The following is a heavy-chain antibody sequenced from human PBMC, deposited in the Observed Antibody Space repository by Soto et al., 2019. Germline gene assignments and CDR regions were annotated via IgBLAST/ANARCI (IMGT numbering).Heavy chain of an antibody. CDR1: GFTFSSFW. D-gene: IGHD2-2*01. J-gene: IGHJ4*02. CDR3: ARGGVPAAMSY. Sequence: EVQLVESGGGLVQPGGSLRLSCAASGFTFSSFWMHWVRQAPGEGLVWVSRINSDGSNTNYADSVKGRFTISRDNAKNTVYLQMNSLRAEDTAVYYCARGGVPAAMSYWGQGTLVTVSS. V-gene: IGHV3-74*01. CDR2: INSDGSNT.